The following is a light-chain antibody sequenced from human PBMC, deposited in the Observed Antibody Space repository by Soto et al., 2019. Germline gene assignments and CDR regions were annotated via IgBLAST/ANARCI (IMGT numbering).Light chain of an antibody. CDR1: SSNIGSNF. Sequence: QSVLTQPPAVSATPGQTLTISCSGNSSNIGSNFVYWYQHVPGTAPKLLISRYNQRPSGVPDRFSAAKSDTSASLTISGLQSEDEADYICQAWDDSLNGPVFGGGTKLTVL. CDR3: QAWDDSLNGPV. J-gene: IGLJ2*01. CDR2: RYN. V-gene: IGLV1-44*01.